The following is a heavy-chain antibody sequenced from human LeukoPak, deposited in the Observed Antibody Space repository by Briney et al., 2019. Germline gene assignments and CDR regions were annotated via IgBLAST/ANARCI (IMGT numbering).Heavy chain of an antibody. CDR2: IRSKANSYAT. V-gene: IGHV3-73*01. CDR3: TRYGDYPFDY. J-gene: IGHJ4*02. D-gene: IGHD2-21*01. Sequence: GGSLKLSCAASGFTFSDSGMHWVRQASGKGLEWVGRIRSKANSYATAYAASVKGRFTISRDDSKNTAYLQMNSLKTEDAAVYYCTRYGDYPFDYWGQGTLVTVSS. CDR1: GFTFSDSG.